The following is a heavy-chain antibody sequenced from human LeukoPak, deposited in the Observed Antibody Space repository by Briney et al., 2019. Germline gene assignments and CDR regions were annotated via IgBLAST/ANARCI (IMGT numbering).Heavy chain of an antibody. D-gene: IGHD3-10*02. CDR3: AKDPTMFGELADWYFDL. Sequence: TGGSLRLSCAASGFTFSSYGMHWVRQAPGKGLEWVAFIRYDGSNKYYADSVKGRFTISRDNSKNTLYLQMNSLRAEDTAVYYCAKDPTMFGELADWYFDLWGRGTLVTVSS. J-gene: IGHJ2*01. V-gene: IGHV3-30*02. CDR1: GFTFSSYG. CDR2: IRYDGSNK.